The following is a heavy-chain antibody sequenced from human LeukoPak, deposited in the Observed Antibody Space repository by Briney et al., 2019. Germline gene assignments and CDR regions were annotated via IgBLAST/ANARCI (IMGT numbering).Heavy chain of an antibody. CDR2: IYYSGST. V-gene: IGHV4-31*03. D-gene: IGHD6-6*01. J-gene: IGHJ5*02. CDR3: ARVLYGQLRSFDP. CDR1: GGSISSGGYY. Sequence: PSETLSLTCTVSGGSISSGGYYWSWIRQHPGKGLEWIGYIYYSGSTYYNPSLKSRVTISVDTSKNQFSLKLSSVTAADTAVYYCARVLYGQLRSFDPWGQGTLVTVSS.